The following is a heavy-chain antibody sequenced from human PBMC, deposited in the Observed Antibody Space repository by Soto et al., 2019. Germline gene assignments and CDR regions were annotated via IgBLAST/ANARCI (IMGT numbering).Heavy chain of an antibody. V-gene: IGHV1-69*13. CDR3: ARAFGGFGLQLALYYYGMDV. CDR2: IIPIFGTA. D-gene: IGHD3-16*01. CDR1: GGTFSSYA. Sequence: SVKVSCKASGGTFSSYAISWVRQAPGQGLEWMGGIIPIFGTANYAQKFQGRVTITADESTSTAYMELSSLRSEDTAVYYCARAFGGFGLQLALYYYGMDVWGQGTTVTVSS. J-gene: IGHJ6*02.